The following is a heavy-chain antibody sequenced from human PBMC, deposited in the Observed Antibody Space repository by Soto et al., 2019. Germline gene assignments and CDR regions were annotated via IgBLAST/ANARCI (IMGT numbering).Heavy chain of an antibody. V-gene: IGHV3-66*01. CDR1: GFIASTSY. Sequence: EVQLVESGGTLVQPGGSLRLSCAASGFIASTSYIFWVRQAPGKGLEWVAVTYTSGSGDYADSVKGRFISSRDDSMNTLYLQMNSLRAEDTAVYYCARDPPSTSDYGLDVWGQGTTVTVSS. J-gene: IGHJ6*02. CDR3: ARDPPSTSDYGLDV. CDR2: TYTSGSG. D-gene: IGHD3-16*01.